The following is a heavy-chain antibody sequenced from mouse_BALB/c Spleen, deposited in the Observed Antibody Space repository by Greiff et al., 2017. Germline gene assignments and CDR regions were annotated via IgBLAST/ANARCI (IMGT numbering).Heavy chain of an antibody. J-gene: IGHJ2*01. CDR2: ISSGSSTI. CDR1: GFTFSSFG. CDR3: ARSGYYGSRYFDY. V-gene: IGHV5-17*02. Sequence: EVKLVESGGGLVQPGGSRKLSCAASGFTFSSFGMHWVRQAPDKGLEWVAYISSGSSTIYYADTVKGRFTISRDNPKNTLFLQMTSLRSEDTAMYYCARSGYYGSRYFDYWGQGTTLTVSS. D-gene: IGHD1-1*01.